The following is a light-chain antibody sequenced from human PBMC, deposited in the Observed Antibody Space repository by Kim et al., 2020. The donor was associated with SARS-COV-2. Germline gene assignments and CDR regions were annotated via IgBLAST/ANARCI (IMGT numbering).Light chain of an antibody. CDR2: WAS. CDR1: QGFLYSSNNKNY. CDR3: QQYYSTPPT. V-gene: IGKV4-1*01. Sequence: ATINCKSSQGFLYSSNNKNYLAWYQQKPGQPPKLLIYWASTRESGVPDRFSGSGSGTDFTLTISSLQAEDVAVYYCQQYYSTPPTFGQGTKLEI. J-gene: IGKJ2*01.